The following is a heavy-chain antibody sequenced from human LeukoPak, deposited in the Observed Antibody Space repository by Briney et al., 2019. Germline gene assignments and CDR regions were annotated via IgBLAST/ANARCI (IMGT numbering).Heavy chain of an antibody. V-gene: IGHV1-24*01. CDR3: ATGPYYYDSSGYYY. D-gene: IGHD3-22*01. J-gene: IGHJ4*02. Sequence: RGASVKVSCKVSGYTLTELSMHWVRQAPGKGLEWMGGFDPEDGETIYAQKFQGRVTMTEDTSTDTAYMELSSLRSEDTAVYYCATGPYYYDSSGYYYWGQGTLVTVSS. CDR1: GYTLTELS. CDR2: FDPEDGET.